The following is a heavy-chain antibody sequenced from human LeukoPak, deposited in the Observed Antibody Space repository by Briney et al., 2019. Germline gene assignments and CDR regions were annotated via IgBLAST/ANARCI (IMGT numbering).Heavy chain of an antibody. CDR2: ISAYNGNT. D-gene: IGHD2-8*01. Sequence: ASVKVSCKTSGYTFTSYGISWVRQAPGQGLEWMGWISAYNGNTSYAQKLQGRVTMTTDTSTSTAYMELRSLRSDDTAVYYCARVVLMVYAARWFDPWGQGTLVTVSS. V-gene: IGHV1-18*01. CDR3: ARVVLMVYAARWFDP. J-gene: IGHJ5*02. CDR1: GYTFTSYG.